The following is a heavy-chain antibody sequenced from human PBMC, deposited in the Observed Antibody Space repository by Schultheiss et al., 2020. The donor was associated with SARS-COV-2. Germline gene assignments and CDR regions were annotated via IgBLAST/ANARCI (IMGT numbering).Heavy chain of an antibody. D-gene: IGHD5-12*01. CDR3: ARLKASYDYPHFDY. CDR2: IYPGDSDT. J-gene: IGHJ4*02. CDR1: EYSFTSYW. V-gene: IGHV5-51*01. Sequence: GGSLRLSCKGSEYSFTSYWIGWVRQMPGKGLEWMGIIYPGDSDTRYSPSFQGQVTISADKSISTAYLQWISLKASDTAMYYCARLKASYDYPHFDYWGQGTLVTVSS.